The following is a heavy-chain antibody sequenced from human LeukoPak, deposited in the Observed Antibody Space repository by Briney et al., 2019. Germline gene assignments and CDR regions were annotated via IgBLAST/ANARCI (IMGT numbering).Heavy chain of an antibody. CDR3: ARRAGAYSHPYDY. Sequence: GGSLRLSCAASGFIFSNYAMQWVRQAPGMGLEWVAFIRYDGGNTYYADSVKGRFTISRDNSKNTMYLQMNSLRAEDTAVYYCARRAGAYSHPYDYRGQGTLVTVSS. D-gene: IGHD4/OR15-4a*01. CDR2: IRYDGGNT. J-gene: IGHJ4*02. V-gene: IGHV3-30*02. CDR1: GFIFSNYA.